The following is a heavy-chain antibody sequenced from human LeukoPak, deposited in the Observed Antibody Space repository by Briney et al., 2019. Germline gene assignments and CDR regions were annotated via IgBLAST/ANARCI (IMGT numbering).Heavy chain of an antibody. CDR2: ISDTGRRT. CDR1: GFTFSDYA. CDR3: GRHDSFIPF. Sequence: PAGGSLRLSCAASGFTFSDYAMTWVRQAAGKGLEWVSSISDTGRRTYYTDSVKGRFTISSDDSKKAVYLEMSTLRVEDTAIYLCGRHDSFIPFWGQGTLVTVSS. D-gene: IGHD3-16*02. V-gene: IGHV3-23*01. J-gene: IGHJ4*02.